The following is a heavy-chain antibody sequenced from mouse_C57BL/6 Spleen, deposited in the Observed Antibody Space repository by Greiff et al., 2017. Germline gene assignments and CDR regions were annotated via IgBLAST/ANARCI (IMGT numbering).Heavy chain of an antibody. CDR2: IYPGSGST. V-gene: IGHV1-55*01. CDR3: ASYDYDVGYYAMDY. Sequence: QVQLQQPGAELVKPGASVKMSCKASGYTFTSYWITWVKQRPGQGLAWIGDIYPGSGSTNYNEKFKSKATLTVDTSSSTAYMQLSSLTSEDSAVYYCASYDYDVGYYAMDYWGQGTSVTVSS. CDR1: GYTFTSYW. D-gene: IGHD2-4*01. J-gene: IGHJ4*01.